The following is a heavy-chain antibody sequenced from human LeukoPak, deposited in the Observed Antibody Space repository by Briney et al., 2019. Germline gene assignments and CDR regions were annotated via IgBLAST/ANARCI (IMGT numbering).Heavy chain of an antibody. CDR3: VSGLGELWSSSFDV. Sequence: GGSLRLSCAASGFTFSTYTMNWVRQAPGKGLEWVSSISSTSGYIYYANSVKGRFTISRDNAKNSRYLQMNSLRGEDTAVYYCVSGLGELWSSSFDVWGQGTMVTVSS. J-gene: IGHJ3*01. V-gene: IGHV3-21*01. CDR1: GFTFSTYT. CDR2: ISSTSGYI. D-gene: IGHD3-16*01.